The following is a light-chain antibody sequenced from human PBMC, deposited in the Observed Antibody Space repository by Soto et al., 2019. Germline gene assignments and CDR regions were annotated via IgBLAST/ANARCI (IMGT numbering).Light chain of an antibody. J-gene: IGKJ4*01. CDR1: QGITTH. CDR2: AAS. V-gene: IGKV1-39*01. Sequence: DIQMTQSPASLSASVGDRVTITCRASQGITTHINWFHQKAGKAPNLLISAASSLQSGVPSRFSGSGSGRDFTLTITSLQPEDSATYYCQQSYTTPLTFGGGTKVDIK. CDR3: QQSYTTPLT.